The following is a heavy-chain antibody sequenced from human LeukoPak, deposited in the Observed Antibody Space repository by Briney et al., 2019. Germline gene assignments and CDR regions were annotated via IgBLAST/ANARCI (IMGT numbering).Heavy chain of an antibody. CDR2: IYTSGST. J-gene: IGHJ5*02. CDR3: ARDHSSSWTYNQGPYQKTNWFDP. V-gene: IGHV4-61*02. Sequence: PSETLSLTCTVSGGSISSGSYYWSWIRQPAGKGLEWIGRIYTSGSTNYNPSLKSRVTISVDTSKNQFSLKLSSVTAADTAVYYCARDHSSSWTYNQGPYQKTNWFDPWGQGTLVTVSS. D-gene: IGHD6-13*01. CDR1: GGSISSGSYY.